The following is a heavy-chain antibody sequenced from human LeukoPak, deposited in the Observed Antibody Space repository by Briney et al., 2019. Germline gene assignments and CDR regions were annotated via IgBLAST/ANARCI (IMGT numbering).Heavy chain of an antibody. CDR1: GGTFSSYA. D-gene: IGHD2-2*01. V-gene: IGHV1-69*13. CDR2: IIPIFGTA. J-gene: IGHJ4*02. Sequence: SVKVSCKASGGTFSSYAISWVRQAPGQGLEWMGGIIPIFGTANYAQKFQGRVTITADESTSTAYMELSSLRSEDTAVYYCNLGYCSSTRCYGGGYYFDYWGQRTLVTVSS. CDR3: NLGYCSSTRCYGGGYYFDY.